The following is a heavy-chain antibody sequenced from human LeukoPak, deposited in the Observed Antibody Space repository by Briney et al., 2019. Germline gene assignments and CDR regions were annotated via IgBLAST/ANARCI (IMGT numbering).Heavy chain of an antibody. J-gene: IGHJ4*02. V-gene: IGHV1-2*02. D-gene: IGHD6-6*01. Sequence: GASVKVSCKASGYTFTGFYMHWVRQAPGQGLEWMGWINPNSGDTNYAQKFQGRVTMTRDTSISTAYMELGRLRSDDTAVYYCATGRELEYGSSPDRTFDYWGQGTLVTVSS. CDR1: GYTFTGFY. CDR3: ATGRELEYGSSPDRTFDY. CDR2: INPNSGDT.